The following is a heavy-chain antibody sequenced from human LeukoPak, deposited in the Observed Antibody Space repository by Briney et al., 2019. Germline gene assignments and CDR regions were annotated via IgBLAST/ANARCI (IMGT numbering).Heavy chain of an antibody. Sequence: ASETLSLTCTVSGVSISSGGYYWSWIRQHPGEGLEWIGCIYYSGTTYYNPSLKRRVTISVDTSKNQFSLNLSSVTAADTAVYYCARGGRDGYTLYPLDYWGQGTLVTVSS. CDR2: IYYSGTT. V-gene: IGHV4-31*03. D-gene: IGHD5-24*01. CDR1: GVSISSGGYY. J-gene: IGHJ4*02. CDR3: ARGGRDGYTLYPLDY.